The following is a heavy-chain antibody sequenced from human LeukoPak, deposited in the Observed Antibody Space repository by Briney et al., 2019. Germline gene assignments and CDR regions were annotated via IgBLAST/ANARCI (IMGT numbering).Heavy chain of an antibody. CDR1: GFTFSSYG. V-gene: IGHV3-7*01. CDR2: IKQDGSEI. J-gene: IGHJ4*02. CDR3: ARDKAVGPTLLDY. Sequence: GGSLRLSCAASGFTFSSYGMSWVRQAPGKGPEWVANIKQDGSEIYYVDSVKGRFTISRDNAKNSLFLQMNSLRAEDTAVYYCARDKAVGPTLLDYWGQGTLVTVSS. D-gene: IGHD1-26*01.